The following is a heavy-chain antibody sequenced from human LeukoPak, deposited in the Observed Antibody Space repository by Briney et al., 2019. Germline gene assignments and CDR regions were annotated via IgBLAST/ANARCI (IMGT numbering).Heavy chain of an antibody. J-gene: IGHJ5*02. CDR1: GYTFTSYD. CDR2: MNPNSGNT. D-gene: IGHD3-10*01. CDR3: ARASGYYGSDWFDP. V-gene: IGHV1-8*03. Sequence: ASVKVSCKASGYTFTSYDINWVRQATGQGLEWMGWMNPNSGNTGYAQKFQGRVTITRNTSISTAYMELSSLRSEGTAVYYCARASGYYGSDWFDPWGQGTLVTVSS.